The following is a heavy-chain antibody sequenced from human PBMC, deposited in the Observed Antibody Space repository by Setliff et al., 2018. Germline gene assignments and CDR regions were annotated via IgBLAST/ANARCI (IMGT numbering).Heavy chain of an antibody. CDR3: VREGGNYFPLDY. CDR1: GFIFSGYW. CDR2: MHSDDRSI. V-gene: IGHV3-74*03. J-gene: IGHJ4*02. Sequence: PGGSLRLSCAAPGFIFSGYWMHWVRQAPGKGLMWVSRMHSDDRSITYADSVKGRFTISRDNAKNMLYLQMNSLRAEDTAVYYCVREGGNYFPLDYWGLGTLVTVSS. D-gene: IGHD1-26*01.